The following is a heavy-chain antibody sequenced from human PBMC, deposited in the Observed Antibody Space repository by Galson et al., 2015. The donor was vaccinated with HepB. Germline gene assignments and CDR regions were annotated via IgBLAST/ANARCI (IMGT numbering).Heavy chain of an antibody. CDR2: IWFDGANK. Sequence: SLRLSCAASGFTFSSHGMQWVRQAPGRGLEWVAVIWFDGANKYGPNKFYGDSVKGRFTISRDNSKNTLNLQMSRLRVEDTAVYYCARVGCSGGTCPGYYYSYMDVWGKGTTVTVSS. D-gene: IGHD2-15*01. CDR1: GFTFSSHG. J-gene: IGHJ6*03. CDR3: ARVGCSGGTCPGYYYSYMDV. V-gene: IGHV3-33*01.